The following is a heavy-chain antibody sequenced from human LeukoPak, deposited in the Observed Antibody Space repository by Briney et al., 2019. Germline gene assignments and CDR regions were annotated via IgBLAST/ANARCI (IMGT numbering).Heavy chain of an antibody. CDR1: GLAFSSST. CDR3: AGRPSGEGLALLDY. J-gene: IGHJ4*02. Sequence: GGSLRLSCAASGLAFSSSTMSWVRQAPGKGLECVSIISGSGAATYYTDSVTGRFTISRDNSKNTLFLQMNSLRAEDTAVYYCAGRPSGEGLALLDYWGQGALVAVSS. V-gene: IGHV3-23*01. D-gene: IGHD1-14*01. CDR2: ISGSGAAT.